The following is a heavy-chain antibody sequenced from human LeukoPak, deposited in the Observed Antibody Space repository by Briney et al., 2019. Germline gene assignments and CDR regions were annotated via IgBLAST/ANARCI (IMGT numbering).Heavy chain of an antibody. CDR3: ARLERYYYDSSGYWRY. Sequence: GASLKISCEGSGSSFTSYWIGWGRPMPGKGVEWMGIIYPGDSDTRYSPSFQGQVTISADKSISTAYLQWSSLKASDTAMYYCARLERYYYDSSGYWRYWGQGTLVTVSS. D-gene: IGHD3-22*01. J-gene: IGHJ4*02. CDR2: IYPGDSDT. CDR1: GSSFTSYW. V-gene: IGHV5-51*01.